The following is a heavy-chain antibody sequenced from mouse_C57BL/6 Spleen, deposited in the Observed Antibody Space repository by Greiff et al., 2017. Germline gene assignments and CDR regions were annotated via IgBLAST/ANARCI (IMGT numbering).Heavy chain of an antibody. Sequence: EVQLQQSGTVLARPGASVKMSCKTSGYTFTSYWMHWVKQRPGQGLEWIGAIYPGNSDTSYNQKFKGKAKLTAVTSASTAYLELSRLTNEDSAVYYCTRDYYSNFYAMDYWGQGTSVTVSS. CDR1: GYTFTSYW. D-gene: IGHD2-5*01. CDR3: TRDYYSNFYAMDY. V-gene: IGHV1-5*01. J-gene: IGHJ4*01. CDR2: IYPGNSDT.